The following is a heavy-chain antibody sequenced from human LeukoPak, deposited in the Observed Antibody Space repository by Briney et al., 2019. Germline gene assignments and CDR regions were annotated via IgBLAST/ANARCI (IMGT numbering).Heavy chain of an antibody. Sequence: GGSLRLSCAASGFTLSRYAMNWVRQVPGKGLEWVSSINNYGGSRNYADSVKGRFTISRDNSKNTLYLQMNSLRVEATAIYYRAKGGRECSSTTCCTLSNWFDPWGQGTLVTVSS. J-gene: IGHJ5*02. CDR3: AKGGRECSSTTCCTLSNWFDP. D-gene: IGHD2-2*02. V-gene: IGHV3-23*01. CDR2: INNYGGSR. CDR1: GFTLSRYA.